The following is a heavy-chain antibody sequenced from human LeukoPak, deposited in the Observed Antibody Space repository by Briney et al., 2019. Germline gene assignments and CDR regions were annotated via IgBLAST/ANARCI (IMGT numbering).Heavy chain of an antibody. V-gene: IGHV4-34*01. CDR2: INHSGST. CDR1: GGSFSGYY. J-gene: IGHJ6*02. Sequence: SETLSLTCAVYGGSFSGYYWSWIRQPPGKGLEWIGEINHSGSTNYNPSLKSRVAISVDTSKNQFSLKLSSVTAADTAVYYCARVDCSSTSCPYGMDVWGQGTTVTVSS. D-gene: IGHD2-2*01. CDR3: ARVDCSSTSCPYGMDV.